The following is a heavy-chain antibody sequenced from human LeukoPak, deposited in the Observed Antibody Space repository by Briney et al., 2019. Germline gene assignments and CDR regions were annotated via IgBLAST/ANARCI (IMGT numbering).Heavy chain of an antibody. CDR1: GGSITSFY. CDR2: IYYSGNT. J-gene: IGHJ2*01. Sequence: SETLSLTCTVSGGSITSFYWSWIRQPPGKGLEWIGYIYYSGNTNYNPSLKSRVTISVDRSKNQFSLKLSSVTAADTAIYYCAKGDPTFLFWYFDLWGRGTLVTVSS. CDR3: AKGDPTFLFWYFDL. V-gene: IGHV4-59*01. D-gene: IGHD3-16*01.